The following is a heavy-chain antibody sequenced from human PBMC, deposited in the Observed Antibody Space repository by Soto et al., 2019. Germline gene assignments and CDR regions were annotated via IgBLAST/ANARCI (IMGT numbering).Heavy chain of an antibody. CDR1: DDSINSDKYY. V-gene: IGHV4-39*01. Sequence: QLQLQESGPGLVKPSETLSLSCSVSDDSINSDKYYWGWIRQPPGKGLEWIGSIYYGGNAYYNPSLQARVTTSIDKSKSQCSLKLNSVTAADSGVYFCARLEGLATISYYFDFWGPGALVTVSS. CDR3: ARLEGLATISYYFDF. J-gene: IGHJ4*02. D-gene: IGHD3-9*01. CDR2: IYYGGNA.